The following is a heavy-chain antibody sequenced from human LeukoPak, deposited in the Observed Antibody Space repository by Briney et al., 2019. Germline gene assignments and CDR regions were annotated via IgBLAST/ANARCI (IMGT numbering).Heavy chain of an antibody. CDR1: GFTFSSYW. D-gene: IGHD3-9*01. CDR2: INRDGRAT. J-gene: IGHJ4*02. Sequence: GGSLRLSCAASGFTFSSYWMHWVRQAPGKGLLWVSRINRDGRATSYADSVKGRFTISRDNAKNTLYLQMNSLRAEDTAVYYCARDPYDILTGPYFDYWGQGTLVTVSS. V-gene: IGHV3-74*01. CDR3: ARDPYDILTGPYFDY.